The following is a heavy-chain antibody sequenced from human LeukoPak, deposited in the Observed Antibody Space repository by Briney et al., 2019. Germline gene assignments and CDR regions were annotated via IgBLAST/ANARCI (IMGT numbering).Heavy chain of an antibody. Sequence: SETLSLTCTVSGGSISGYYWSWIRQPAGKGLEWIGRISISGSTNYNPSLKSRVTMSIDTSKSQFSLKLSSVTAADTAVYYCARDVYSGWLPGAFDIWGQGTMVTVSS. CDR1: GGSISGYY. J-gene: IGHJ3*02. CDR2: ISISGST. V-gene: IGHV4-4*07. CDR3: ARDVYSGWLPGAFDI. D-gene: IGHD6-19*01.